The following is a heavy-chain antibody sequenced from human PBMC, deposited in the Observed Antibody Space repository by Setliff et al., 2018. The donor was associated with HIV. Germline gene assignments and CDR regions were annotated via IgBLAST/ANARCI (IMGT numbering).Heavy chain of an antibody. CDR1: GDSVSSRSYY. D-gene: IGHD1-1*01. CDR2: IYYSGST. J-gene: IGHJ4*02. Sequence: SETLSLTRTVSGDSVSSRSYYWSWIRQPPGKGLEWIGYIYYSGSTNYNPSLKSRVTISVDTSKNHFSLKLRSVTAADTAVYYCAQLGMVDDFDYWGQGALVTVSS. V-gene: IGHV4-61*03. CDR3: AQLGMVDDFDY.